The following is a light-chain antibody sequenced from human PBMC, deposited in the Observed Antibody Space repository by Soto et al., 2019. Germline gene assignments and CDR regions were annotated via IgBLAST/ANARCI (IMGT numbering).Light chain of an antibody. J-gene: IGLJ1*01. CDR1: SSDVGGYNY. Sequence: QSVLTQPASVSGSPGQSITISCTGTSSDVGGYNYVSWYQQHPGKAPKLMIYEVSNRPSGVSNRFSGSKSGNTASLTISALQAEDEDDYYCGSYTTSSNYVFGTGTKVTVL. CDR2: EVS. V-gene: IGLV2-14*01. CDR3: GSYTTSSNYV.